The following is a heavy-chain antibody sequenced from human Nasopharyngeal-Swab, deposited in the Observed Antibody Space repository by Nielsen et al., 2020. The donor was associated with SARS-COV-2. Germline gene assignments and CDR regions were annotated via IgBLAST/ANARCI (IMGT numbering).Heavy chain of an antibody. CDR1: GVIFSKYW. CDR3: VKHQGSSSDQ. CDR2: VNQDWSRT. V-gene: IGHV3-74*01. Sequence: GGSRRLSCVASGVIFSKYWMHWVRHAPGKGLVWVSRVNQDWSRTDYADSVRGRFAISRDNAKNPLYLQMNSLRFEDTAVYYCVKHQGSSSDQWGQGTRVTVSS. J-gene: IGHJ4*02.